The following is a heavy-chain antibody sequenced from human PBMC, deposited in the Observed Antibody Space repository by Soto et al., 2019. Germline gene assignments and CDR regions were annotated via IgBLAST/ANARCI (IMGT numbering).Heavy chain of an antibody. D-gene: IGHD3-10*01. V-gene: IGHV3-30*18. CDR1: GFTSSTYG. CDR2: ASNDGNNK. CDR3: AKDRGAGMAYFDY. J-gene: IGHJ4*02. Sequence: GGSLRLSCAASGFTSSTYGMHWVRQAPGKGLEWVAVASNDGNNKYYADSVKGRFTISRDNSKNTLDLQMNSLRAEDTAVYYCAKDRGAGMAYFDYWGQGTLVTVSS.